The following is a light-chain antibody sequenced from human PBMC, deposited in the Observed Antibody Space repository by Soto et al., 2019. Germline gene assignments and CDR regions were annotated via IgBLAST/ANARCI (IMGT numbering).Light chain of an antibody. CDR3: QQSYGSPPT. CDR2: AAS. CDR1: QTIISY. V-gene: IGKV1-39*01. J-gene: IGKJ1*01. Sequence: DIQMTQSPSSLSASVGDRVTITCRASQTIISYLNWYQQKPGKAPELLIYAASSLESGVPSRFTGSGSGTDFAVTISSLRPEDIATYYCQQSYGSPPTFGQGTKV.